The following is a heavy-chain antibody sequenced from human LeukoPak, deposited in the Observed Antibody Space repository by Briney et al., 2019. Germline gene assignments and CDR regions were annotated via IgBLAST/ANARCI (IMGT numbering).Heavy chain of an antibody. CDR2: IYYRGST. D-gene: IGHD6-13*01. Sequence: SESLSVTCTVPGGSISSSIYYWGWIRQPPGKGLEWLGCIYYRGSTYYNPSLKSRVTISVDTSKTQSSLKLSSVTAADTAVYYCARESIGNNSSWYGYYYMDVWGKGTTVTVSS. CDR1: GGSISSSIYY. J-gene: IGHJ6*03. V-gene: IGHV4-39*07. CDR3: ARESIGNNSSWYGYYYMDV.